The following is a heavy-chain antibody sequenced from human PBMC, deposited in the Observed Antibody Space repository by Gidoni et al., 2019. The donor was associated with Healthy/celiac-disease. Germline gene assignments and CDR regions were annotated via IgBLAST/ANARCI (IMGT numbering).Heavy chain of an antibody. J-gene: IGHJ4*02. CDR1: GGSISSSSYY. CDR2: IYYRGST. CDR3: ARPVAVAGDYFDY. V-gene: IGHV4-39*01. Sequence: QLQLQESGPGLVKPSETLSLTCPVSGGSISSSSYYWGWIRQPPGKGLGWIGSIYYRGSTYYNPSLKSRVTISVDTSKNQFSLKLSSVTAADTAVYYCARPVAVAGDYFDYWGQGTLVTVSS. D-gene: IGHD6-19*01.